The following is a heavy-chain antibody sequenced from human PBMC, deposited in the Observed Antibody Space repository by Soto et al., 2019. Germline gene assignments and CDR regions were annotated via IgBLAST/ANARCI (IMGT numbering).Heavy chain of an antibody. Sequence: SVKVSCKASGSTFSSYAISWVRQAPGQGLEWMGGIIPIFGTANYAQKFQGRVTITADESTSTAYMELSSLRSEDTAVYYCARDSRGKRMASYYYYYGMDVWGQGTTVTVSS. J-gene: IGHJ6*02. CDR3: ARDSRGKRMASYYYYYGMDV. V-gene: IGHV1-69*13. CDR1: GSTFSSYA. D-gene: IGHD6-25*01. CDR2: IIPIFGTA.